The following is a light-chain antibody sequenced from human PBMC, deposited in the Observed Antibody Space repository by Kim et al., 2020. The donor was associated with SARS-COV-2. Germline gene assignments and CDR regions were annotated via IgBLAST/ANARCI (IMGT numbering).Light chain of an antibody. V-gene: IGLV3-1*01. CDR2: LDR. CDR3: QAWDTTISV. J-gene: IGLJ2*01. Sequence: SYELTQPPSVSVSSGQTATITCSGNNLGDKFVWWYQHKAGQAPVMVIFLDRKRPSGIPGRFSGSNSGNTGMLTISETQSVDEADYYCQAWDTTISVFGGG. CDR1: NLGDKF.